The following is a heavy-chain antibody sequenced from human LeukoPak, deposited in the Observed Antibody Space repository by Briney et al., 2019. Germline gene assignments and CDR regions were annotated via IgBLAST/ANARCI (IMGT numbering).Heavy chain of an antibody. D-gene: IGHD3-10*01. V-gene: IGHV4-61*02. CDR2: IYTSGST. CDR3: ARELHGYNWFDP. Sequence: SETLSLTCTVSGGSISSGSYYWSWIRQPAGKGLEWIGRIYTSGSTNYNPSLKSRVTISVDTSKNQFSLKLSSVTAADTAVYYCARELHGYNWFDPWGQGTLVTVSS. CDR1: GGSISSGSYY. J-gene: IGHJ5*02.